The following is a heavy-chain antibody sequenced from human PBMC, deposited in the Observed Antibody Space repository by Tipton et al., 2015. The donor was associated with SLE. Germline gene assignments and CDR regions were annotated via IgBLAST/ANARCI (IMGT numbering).Heavy chain of an antibody. J-gene: IGHJ4*02. CDR3: AGGTGAYFDH. Sequence: SLRLSCAATGFTYSGYGMHWVRQAPGKGLEWVACIRAGGSNKYYADSVKGQITISRVNSKNTLYLQRNRLGVEDTAVYYCAGGTGAYFDHWGQGTLVTVAS. CDR1: GFTYSGYG. D-gene: IGHD3-16*01. CDR2: IRAGGSNK. V-gene: IGHV3-30*02.